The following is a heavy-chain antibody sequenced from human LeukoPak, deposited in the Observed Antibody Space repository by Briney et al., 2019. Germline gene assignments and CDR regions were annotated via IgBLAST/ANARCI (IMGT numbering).Heavy chain of an antibody. V-gene: IGHV5-51*01. CDR2: IYPGDSDT. Sequence: GESLKISCKSSEYRFTSYWVGWVRPMPGKGLEWMGIIYPGDSDTRYSPSFQGQVTISADKSISTAYLQWSSLKASDTAMYYCARSASSDDQCFDYWGQGTLVTVSS. J-gene: IGHJ4*02. D-gene: IGHD6-6*01. CDR3: ARSASSDDQCFDY. CDR1: EYRFTSYW.